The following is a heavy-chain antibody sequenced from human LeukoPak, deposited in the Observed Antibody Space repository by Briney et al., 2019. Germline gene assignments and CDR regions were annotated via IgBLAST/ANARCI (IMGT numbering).Heavy chain of an antibody. CDR3: ARGIVVVTALPYWYFDL. J-gene: IGHJ2*01. Sequence: PSETLSLTCTVSGGSISSYYWSWIRQPPGKGLEWIGYIYYSGSTNYNPSLKSRVTISVDTSKNQFSLKLSSVTAADTAVYYCARGIVVVTALPYWYFDLWGRGTLVTVSS. CDR1: GGSISSYY. V-gene: IGHV4-59*01. CDR2: IYYSGST. D-gene: IGHD2-21*02.